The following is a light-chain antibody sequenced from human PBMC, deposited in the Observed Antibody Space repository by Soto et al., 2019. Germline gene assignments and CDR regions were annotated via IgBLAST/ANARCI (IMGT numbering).Light chain of an antibody. Sequence: TVLTHSPGTLSSSPGEGATLSCRASQSVSSSYLAWYQQKPGQAPRPLIYGPSSRAIGIPDRFSGSGSGTEFTLTISRLEPEDFAVYYCQQYGSSPWTFGQGTKVAIK. V-gene: IGKV3-20*01. CDR2: GPS. CDR1: QSVSSSY. CDR3: QQYGSSPWT. J-gene: IGKJ1*01.